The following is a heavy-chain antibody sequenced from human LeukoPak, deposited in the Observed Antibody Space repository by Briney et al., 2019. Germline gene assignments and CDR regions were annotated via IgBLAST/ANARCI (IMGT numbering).Heavy chain of an antibody. CDR3: AIWTTVTRYNWFDP. J-gene: IGHJ5*02. CDR1: GYTFTGYY. Sequence: GASVKVSCKASGYTFTGYYMHWVRQAPGQGLEWMGWINPNSGGTNYAQKFQGRVTMTRNTSISTAYMELSSLRSEDTAVYYCAIWTTVTRYNWFDPWGQGTLVTVSS. CDR2: INPNSGGT. V-gene: IGHV1-2*02. D-gene: IGHD4-17*01.